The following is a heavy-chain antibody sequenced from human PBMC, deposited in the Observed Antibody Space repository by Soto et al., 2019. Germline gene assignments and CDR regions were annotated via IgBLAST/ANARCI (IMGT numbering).Heavy chain of an antibody. CDR2: IYPSDSDT. D-gene: IGHD4-17*01. J-gene: IGHJ6*02. V-gene: IGHV5-51*01. CDR1: GFSFSSYW. Sequence: GESLKISCKGSGFSFSSYWIGWVRQMPGKGLRWMGIIYPSDSDTRYSPSFQGQVTISADKSINTAYLQCSSLKASDTAMYYCARRSGDYFIDDYYGMDVWGQGTTVTVSS. CDR3: ARRSGDYFIDDYYGMDV.